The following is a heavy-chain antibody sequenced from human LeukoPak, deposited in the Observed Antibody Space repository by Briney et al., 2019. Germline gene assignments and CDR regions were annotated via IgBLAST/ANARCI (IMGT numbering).Heavy chain of an antibody. CDR1: GGTFSSYA. CDR2: IIPIFGTA. CDR3: ATGSDGYNVDY. Sequence: ASVKVSCKASGGTFSSYAISWVRQAPGQGLEWMGGIIPIFGTANYAQKFQGRVTITADESTSTAYMELSSLRPEDTAVYYCATGSDGYNVDYWGQGTLVTVSS. D-gene: IGHD5-24*01. V-gene: IGHV1-69*13. J-gene: IGHJ4*02.